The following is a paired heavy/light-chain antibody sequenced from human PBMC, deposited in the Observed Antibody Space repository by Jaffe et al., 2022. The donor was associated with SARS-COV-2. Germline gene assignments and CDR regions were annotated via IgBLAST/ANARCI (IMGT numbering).Heavy chain of an antibody. Sequence: QVQLVQSGAEVKKPGASVKVSCKASGYTFTGYYMHWVRQAPGQGLEWMGRINPNSGGTNYAQKFQGRVTMTRDTSISTAYMELSRLRSDDTAVYYCATDIVVVVAATRGDVTFDYWGQGTLVTVSS. CDR2: INPNSGGT. D-gene: IGHD2-15*01. CDR3: ATDIVVVVAATRGDVTFDY. V-gene: IGHV1-2*06. CDR1: GYTFTGYY. J-gene: IGHJ4*02.
Light chain of an antibody. CDR2: EDN. Sequence: NFMLTQPHSVSESPGKTVTISCTRSSGSIASNYVQWYQQRPGSSPTTVIYEDNQRPSGVPDRFSGSIDSSSNSASLTISGLKTEDEADYYCQSYDSSNDVVFGGGTKLTVL. CDR1: SGSIASNY. CDR3: QSYDSSNDVV. J-gene: IGLJ2*01. V-gene: IGLV6-57*01.